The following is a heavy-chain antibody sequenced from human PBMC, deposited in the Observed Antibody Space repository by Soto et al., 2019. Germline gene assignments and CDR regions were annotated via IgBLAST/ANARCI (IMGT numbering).Heavy chain of an antibody. CDR1: GGTFSSYA. D-gene: IGHD3-22*01. Sequence: QVQLVQSGAEVKKPGSSVKVSCKASGGTFSSYAISWVRQAPGQGLEWMGGIIPIFGTANYAQKFQGKVTITADESTSTAYMELSSLRSEDTAVYYCAADYYDSSGYYYPGGDYWGQGTLVTVSS. CDR2: IIPIFGTA. J-gene: IGHJ4*02. V-gene: IGHV1-69*01. CDR3: AADYYDSSGYYYPGGDY.